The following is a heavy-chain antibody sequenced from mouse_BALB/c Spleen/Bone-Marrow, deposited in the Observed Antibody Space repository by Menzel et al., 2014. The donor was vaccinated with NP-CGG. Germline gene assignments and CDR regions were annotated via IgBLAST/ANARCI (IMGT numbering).Heavy chain of an antibody. CDR3: ATLTGTFDY. Sequence: VQLQQSGAELVKPGASVKLSCTTSGFNIKDPYIHWVKQRPEQGLEWIGRIDPANYNTQYDPKFQGKATITADTPSNAAYQQLNSLTSEDTAVYYCATLTGTFDYWGQGTPVAVSA. CDR2: IDPANYNT. CDR1: GFNIKDPY. D-gene: IGHD4-1*01. J-gene: IGHJ3*01. V-gene: IGHV14-3*02.